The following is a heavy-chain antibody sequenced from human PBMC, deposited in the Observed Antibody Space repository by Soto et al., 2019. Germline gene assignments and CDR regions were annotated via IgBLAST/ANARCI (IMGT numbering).Heavy chain of an antibody. CDR1: GGSISSYY. CDR2: IYYSGST. Sequence: PSETLSLTCTVSGGSISSYYWSWIRQPPGKGLEWIGYIYYSGSTNYNPSLKSRVTISVDTSKNQFSLKLSSVTAADTAVYYCARHVGSNYVSRWFDPWGQGALVTVSS. CDR3: ARHVGSNYVSRWFDP. V-gene: IGHV4-59*08. D-gene: IGHD4-4*01. J-gene: IGHJ5*02.